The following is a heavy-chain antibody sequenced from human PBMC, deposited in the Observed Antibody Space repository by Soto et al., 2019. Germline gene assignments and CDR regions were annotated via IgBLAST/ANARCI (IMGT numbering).Heavy chain of an antibody. V-gene: IGHV4-31*03. CDR1: GGSISSGGYY. CDR3: ARQGVYSSSWYLDY. D-gene: IGHD6-13*01. CDR2: IYYSGST. J-gene: IGHJ4*02. Sequence: SETLSLTCTVSGGSISSGGYYWSWIRQHPGKGLEWIGYIYYSGSTYYNPSLKSRVTISVDTSKNQFSLKLSSVTAADTAVYYCARQGVYSSSWYLDYWGQGTLVTVSS.